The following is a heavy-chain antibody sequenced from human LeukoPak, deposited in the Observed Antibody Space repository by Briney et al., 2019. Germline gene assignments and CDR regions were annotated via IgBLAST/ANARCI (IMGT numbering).Heavy chain of an antibody. CDR2: ISWNSGSI. J-gene: IGHJ4*02. Sequence: GRSLRLSCAASGFTFDDYAMHWVRQAPGKGLEWVSGISWNSGSIGYADSVKGRFTISRDNAKNPLYLQMNSLRAEDTALYYCAKDITAAAGILGYWGQGTLVTVSS. CDR3: AKDITAAAGILGY. D-gene: IGHD6-13*01. V-gene: IGHV3-9*01. CDR1: GFTFDDYA.